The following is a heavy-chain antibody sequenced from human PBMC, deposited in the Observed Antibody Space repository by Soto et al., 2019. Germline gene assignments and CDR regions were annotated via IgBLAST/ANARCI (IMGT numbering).Heavy chain of an antibody. V-gene: IGHV1-46*01. CDR1: GYTFSSYY. D-gene: IGHD3-9*01. Sequence: QVQLVQSGAEVKKPGASVTVSCKASGYTFSSYYIHWVRQAPGQGLEWIGIINPNGGSTNYAQDFKGTLTVTRDKSTATVYMDLSALTSDDTAMYYCARGLGLGDCWGQGTLVTVSS. CDR3: ARGLGLGDC. J-gene: IGHJ4*02. CDR2: INPNGGST.